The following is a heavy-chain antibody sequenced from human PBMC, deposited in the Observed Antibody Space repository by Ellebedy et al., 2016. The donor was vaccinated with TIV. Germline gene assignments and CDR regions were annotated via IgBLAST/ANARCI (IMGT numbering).Heavy chain of an antibody. J-gene: IGHJ3*02. CDR2: IYHSGST. CDR1: GYSISSGYY. D-gene: IGHD3-9*01. Sequence: SETLSLXXTVSGYSISSGYYWGWIRQPPGKGLEWIGSIYHSGSTYYNPSLKSRVTISVDTSKNQFSLKLSSVTAADTAVYYCARASRTYYDILTGYSYDALDIWGQGTMVTVSS. CDR3: ARASRTYYDILTGYSYDALDI. V-gene: IGHV4-38-2*02.